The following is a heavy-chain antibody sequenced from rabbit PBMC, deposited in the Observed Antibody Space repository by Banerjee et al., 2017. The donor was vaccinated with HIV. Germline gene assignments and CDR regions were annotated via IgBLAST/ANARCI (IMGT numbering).Heavy chain of an antibody. CDR2: IYTGSSGTT. Sequence: QEQLEESGGDLVKPEGSLTLTCTASGFSFSNKYVMCWVRQAPGKGLEWIGCIYTGSSGTTYYASWAKGRFTISKTSSTTVTLQMTSLTAADTATYFCARDLAGAIGWNFNLWGPGTLVTVS. V-gene: IGHV1S45*01. D-gene: IGHD4-1*01. CDR1: GFSFSNKYV. J-gene: IGHJ4*01. CDR3: ARDLAGAIGWNFNL.